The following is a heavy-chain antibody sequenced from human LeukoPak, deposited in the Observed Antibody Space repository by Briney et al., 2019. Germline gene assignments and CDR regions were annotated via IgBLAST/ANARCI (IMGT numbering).Heavy chain of an antibody. Sequence: SETLSLTCTVSGGSISSGGYYWSWIRQHPGKGLEWIGYIYYSGSTYYNPSLKSRVTISVDTSKNQFSLKLSSVTAADTAVYYCARLLRDYYDSSGYYRYYFDYWGQGTLVTVSS. J-gene: IGHJ4*02. D-gene: IGHD3-22*01. CDR2: IYYSGST. CDR3: ARLLRDYYDSSGYYRYYFDY. CDR1: GGSISSGGYY. V-gene: IGHV4-31*03.